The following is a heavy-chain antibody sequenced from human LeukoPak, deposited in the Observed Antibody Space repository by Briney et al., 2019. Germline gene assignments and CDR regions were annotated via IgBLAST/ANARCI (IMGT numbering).Heavy chain of an antibody. D-gene: IGHD3-22*01. CDR1: GFTFGDYA. CDR3: ARETRGHYYDSSGPDH. J-gene: IGHJ5*02. CDR2: ISSSDSST. V-gene: IGHV3-48*03. Sequence: GGSLRLSCTASGFTFGDYALTWVRQAPGKGLEWVSYISSSDSSTHYADSVKGRFTISRDNAKNSLYLQVNSLRVEDMGVYYCARETRGHYYDSSGPDHWGQGTLVTVSS.